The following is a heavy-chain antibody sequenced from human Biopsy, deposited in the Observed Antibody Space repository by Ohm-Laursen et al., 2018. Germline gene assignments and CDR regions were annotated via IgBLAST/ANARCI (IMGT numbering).Heavy chain of an antibody. CDR3: ARKRDP. Sequence: GSSVKVSCKASGYTFTDYYVHWVRQAPGHGLEWMGWIDTINGGARYAQKFQGRVTMTRDTSISTAYMELSRLTSDDTAVYYCARKRDPWGQGTLVTVSS. V-gene: IGHV1-2*02. CDR2: IDTINGGA. CDR1: GYTFTDYY. J-gene: IGHJ5*02.